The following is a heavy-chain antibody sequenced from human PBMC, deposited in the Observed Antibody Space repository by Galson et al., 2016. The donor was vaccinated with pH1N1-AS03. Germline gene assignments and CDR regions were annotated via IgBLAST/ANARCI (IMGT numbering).Heavy chain of an antibody. CDR2: INPSDGNI. Sequence: SVKVSCKASEYTFTSYYIHWVRQAPGQGREWMGIINPSDGNINYAQRFQGRVTMTRDTSTSTVYMELSSLRSDDTAVYYCARVSAGLTGYYYAMDVWGQGTTVTVSS. CDR3: ARVSAGLTGYYYAMDV. V-gene: IGHV1-46*01. CDR1: EYTFTSYY. J-gene: IGHJ6*02. D-gene: IGHD4/OR15-4a*01.